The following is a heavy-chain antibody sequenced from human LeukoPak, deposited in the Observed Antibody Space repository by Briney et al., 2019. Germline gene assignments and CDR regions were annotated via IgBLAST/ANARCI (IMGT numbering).Heavy chain of an antibody. V-gene: IGHV4-34*09. Sequence: SETLSLTCAVYGGSFSGYYWSWIRQPPGKGLEWIGYIYYSGSTYYNPSLKSRVTISVDTSKNQFSLKLSSVTAADTAVYYCARDFRGAGPFDYWGQGTLVTVSS. CDR2: IYYSGST. CDR3: ARDFRGAGPFDY. J-gene: IGHJ4*02. CDR1: GGSFSGYY. D-gene: IGHD3-10*01.